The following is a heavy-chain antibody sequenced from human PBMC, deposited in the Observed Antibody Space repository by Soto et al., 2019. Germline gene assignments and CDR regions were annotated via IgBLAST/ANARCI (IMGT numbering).Heavy chain of an antibody. J-gene: IGHJ4*02. D-gene: IGHD2-8*01. CDR2: IYYSGTT. V-gene: IGHV4-31*03. CDR1: GGSVSSGGYY. Sequence: LSLTCTVSGGSVSSGGYYWSWIRQHPGTGLEWIGYIYYSGTTYFNPSLKSRAGISLDTSKNEFSLKPTSVTAADTAVYYCARRALPQCINGVCYKDGFWDYWGQGALVTVSS. CDR3: ARRALPQCINGVCYKDGFWDY.